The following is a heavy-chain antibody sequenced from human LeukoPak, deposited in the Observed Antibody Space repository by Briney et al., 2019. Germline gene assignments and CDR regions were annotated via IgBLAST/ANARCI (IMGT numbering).Heavy chain of an antibody. V-gene: IGHV1-18*01. CDR3: ARDLRYSSGLYYFDY. J-gene: IGHJ4*02. D-gene: IGHD6-19*01. CDR2: ISAYNGNT. Sequence: RASVKVSCKASGYTFTSHGISWGRHAPGQGLEWMGWISAYNGNTNYAQTLQGRVTMTTDTSTSTAYMELRSLRSDDTAVYYCARDLRYSSGLYYFDYWGQGTLVTVSS. CDR1: GYTFTSHG.